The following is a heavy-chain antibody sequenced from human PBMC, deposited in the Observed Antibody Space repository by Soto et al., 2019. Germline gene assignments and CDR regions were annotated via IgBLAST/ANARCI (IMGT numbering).Heavy chain of an antibody. CDR1: CYTFTSYG. D-gene: IGHD4-17*01. CDR2: ISAYNGNT. CDR3: ARDRLRWSEYFQH. Sequence: ASVNVSCKASCYTFTSYGISWVRQAPGQGLEWMGWISAYNGNTNYAQKVQGRVTMTTDTSTSTVYMELRSLRSDDTAVYYCARDRLRWSEYFQHWGQGNLVTVSS. J-gene: IGHJ1*01. V-gene: IGHV1-18*01.